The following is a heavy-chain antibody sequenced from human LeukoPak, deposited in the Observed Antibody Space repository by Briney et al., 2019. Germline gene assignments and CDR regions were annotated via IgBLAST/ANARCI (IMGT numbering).Heavy chain of an antibody. J-gene: IGHJ4*02. CDR1: GFTFSSYA. D-gene: IGHD6-13*01. Sequence: GGSLRLSCAASGFTFSSYAMSWVRQAPGKGLEWVSAISGSGGSTHYADSVKGRFTISRDNSKNTLYLQMNSLRAEDTAVYYCAKDPNSSSWYSSYWGQGTLVTVSS. CDR3: AKDPNSSSWYSSY. CDR2: ISGSGGST. V-gene: IGHV3-23*01.